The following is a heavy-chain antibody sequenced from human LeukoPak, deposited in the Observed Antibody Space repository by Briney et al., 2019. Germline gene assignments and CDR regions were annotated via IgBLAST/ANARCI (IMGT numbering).Heavy chain of an antibody. V-gene: IGHV4-39*07. CDR1: GGSISSSSYY. CDR2: IYYSGST. CDR3: ARGGLWLYYFDY. Sequence: SETLSLTCTVSGGSISSSSYYWGWIRQPPGKGLEWIGSIYYSGSTYYNPSLKSRVTISVDTSKNQFSLKLSSVTGADTAVYYCARGGLWLYYFDYWGQGTLVTVSS. D-gene: IGHD5-18*01. J-gene: IGHJ4*02.